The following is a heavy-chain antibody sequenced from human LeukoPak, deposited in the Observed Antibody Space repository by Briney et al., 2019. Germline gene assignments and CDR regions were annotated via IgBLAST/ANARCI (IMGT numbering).Heavy chain of an antibody. CDR1: GGSISSSSYY. Sequence: SETLSLTCTVSGGSISSSSYYWGWIRQPPGKGREWIGSIYYSGSTYYNPSLKSRVTISVDTSKNQFSLKLSSVTAADTAVYYCARLLVGATTGAFDIWGQGTMVTVSS. D-gene: IGHD1-26*01. CDR2: IYYSGST. CDR3: ARLLVGATTGAFDI. J-gene: IGHJ3*02. V-gene: IGHV4-39*01.